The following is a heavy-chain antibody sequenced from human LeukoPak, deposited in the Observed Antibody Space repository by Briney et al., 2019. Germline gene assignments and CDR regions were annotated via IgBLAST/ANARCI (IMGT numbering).Heavy chain of an antibody. V-gene: IGHV4-39*07. CDR3: ARDSGFWLF. J-gene: IGHJ1*01. Sequence: SETLSLTCSVSGDSITSGSYYWGWIRQTPGKGLEWIGNIYSTGSTSLNPSFKSRITMSVDTSKNQFSLKLNSVTAADTAVYFCARDSGFWLFWGQGTLVTVSS. CDR2: IYSTGST. D-gene: IGHD3-22*01. CDR1: GDSITSGSYY.